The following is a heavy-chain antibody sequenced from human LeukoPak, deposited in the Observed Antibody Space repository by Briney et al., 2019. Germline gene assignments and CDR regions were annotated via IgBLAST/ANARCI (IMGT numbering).Heavy chain of an antibody. V-gene: IGHV1-2*06. CDR3: ARDRGGDTVSYFDY. CDR1: GYTITGYY. D-gene: IGHD2-21*01. Sequence: GASVTVSCKASGYTITGYYMHWVRQAPGQGLEWMGRINPNSGGSDSAQKFQGRITMTRDTSISTAYMELSGLRSDDTAVYYCARDRGGDTVSYFDYWGQGTLVTVSS. J-gene: IGHJ4*02. CDR2: INPNSGGS.